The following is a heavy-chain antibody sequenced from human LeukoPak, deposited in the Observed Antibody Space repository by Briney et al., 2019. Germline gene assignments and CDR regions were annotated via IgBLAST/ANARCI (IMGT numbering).Heavy chain of an antibody. CDR2: IYSGGST. Sequence: GGSLRLSCAASGFTVSSNYMSRVRQAPGKGLEWVSVIYSGGSTYYADSVKGRFTISRDNSKSTLYLQMNSLRAEDTAVYYCTRDMGGTYFDYWGQGTLVTVSS. V-gene: IGHV3-66*01. D-gene: IGHD1-26*01. J-gene: IGHJ4*02. CDR1: GFTVSSNY. CDR3: TRDMGGTYFDY.